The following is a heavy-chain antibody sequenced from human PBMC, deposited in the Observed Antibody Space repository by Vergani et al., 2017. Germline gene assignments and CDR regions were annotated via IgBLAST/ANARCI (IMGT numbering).Heavy chain of an antibody. Sequence: QVQLVESGGGVVQPGRSLRLSCAASGFTFSSYGMHWVRQAPGKGLEWVAVISYDGSNKYYADSVKGRFTISRDNSKNTLYLQMNSLGAEDTAVYYCAKEQLFNYGMDVWGQGTTVTVSS. CDR3: AKEQLFNYGMDV. CDR1: GFTFSSYG. CDR2: ISYDGSNK. J-gene: IGHJ6*02. V-gene: IGHV3-30*18. D-gene: IGHD6-6*01.